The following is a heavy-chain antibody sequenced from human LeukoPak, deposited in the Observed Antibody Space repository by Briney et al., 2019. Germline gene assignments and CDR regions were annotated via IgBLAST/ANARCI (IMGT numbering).Heavy chain of an antibody. V-gene: IGHV4-59*12. J-gene: IGHJ4*02. CDR1: GGSISSYY. D-gene: IGHD7-27*01. CDR3: ARGDRELGGFDY. CDR2: IYYSGST. Sequence: PSETLSLTCTVSGGSISSYYWSWIRQPPGKGLEWIGYIYYSGSTNYNPSLKSRVTISVDTSKNQFSLKLSSVTAADTAVYYCARGDRELGGFDYWGQGTLVTVSS.